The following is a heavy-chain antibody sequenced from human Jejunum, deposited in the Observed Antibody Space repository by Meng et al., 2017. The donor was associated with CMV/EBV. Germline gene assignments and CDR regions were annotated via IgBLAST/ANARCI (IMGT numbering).Heavy chain of an antibody. Sequence: SGFTVSDNYMSWVRQAPGKGLEWVTSLYSGGATYYTHSVVGRFTVSRDTSKNTPYLQMNNLRTDDSAIYYCARDGGTTVATYIDFWGQGSLVTVSS. J-gene: IGHJ4*02. CDR3: ARDGGTTVATYIDF. CDR1: GFTVSDNY. V-gene: IGHV3-53*05. D-gene: IGHD4-23*01. CDR2: LYSGGAT.